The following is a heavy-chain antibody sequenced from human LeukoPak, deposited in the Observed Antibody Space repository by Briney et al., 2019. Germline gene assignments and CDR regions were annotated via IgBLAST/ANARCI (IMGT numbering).Heavy chain of an antibody. J-gene: IGHJ4*02. Sequence: PGGSLRLSCAVSGFTFSSYEMNWVRQAPGKGLEWLSYISASGGTIYSADSVKGRFTISRDNSKNTVFLQMNSLRVEDTAIYYCAKDIAAAGDYWGQGTLVTVSS. D-gene: IGHD6-13*01. CDR1: GFTFSSYE. V-gene: IGHV3-48*03. CDR3: AKDIAAAGDY. CDR2: ISASGGTI.